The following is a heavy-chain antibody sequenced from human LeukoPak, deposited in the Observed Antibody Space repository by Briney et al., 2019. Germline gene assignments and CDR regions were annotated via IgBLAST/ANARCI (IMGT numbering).Heavy chain of an antibody. CDR1: GFTFGNYA. D-gene: IGHD6-13*01. V-gene: IGHV3-23*01. J-gene: IGHJ4*02. CDR3: AKTPGHTSSWQFDY. Sequence: GGSLRLSSAASGFTFGNYAMSWVRQAPGKGLEWVSTITGGGRNTYYADSVKGRFTISRDNSKNTLYLQMNSLRDEDTALYYCAKTPGHTSSWQFDYWGQGTLVTVSS. CDR2: ITGGGRNT.